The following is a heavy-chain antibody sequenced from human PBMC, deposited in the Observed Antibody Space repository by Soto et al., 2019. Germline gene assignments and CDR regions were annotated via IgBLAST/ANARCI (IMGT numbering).Heavy chain of an antibody. CDR1: GYTFTSYY. V-gene: IGHV1-46*01. D-gene: IGHD5-18*01. CDR3: AADTAMEPWHCSY. CDR2: INPSGGST. J-gene: IGHJ4*02. Sequence: GASVKVSCKAPGYTFTSYYMHWVRRAPGQGLEWMGIINPSGGSTSYAQKFQGRVTMTRDTSTSTVYMELSSLRSEDTAVYYCAADTAMEPWHCSYWGQGTLVTVSS.